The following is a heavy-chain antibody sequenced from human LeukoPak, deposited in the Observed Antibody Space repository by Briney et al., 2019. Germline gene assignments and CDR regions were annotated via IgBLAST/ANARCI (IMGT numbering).Heavy chain of an antibody. D-gene: IGHD3-10*01. CDR3: ASLLLWFGELSYYYGMDV. CDR1: GFTFSSYS. J-gene: IGHJ6*02. V-gene: IGHV3-21*01. CDR2: ISSSTSYI. Sequence: PGGSLRLSCAASGFTFSSYSMNWVRQAPGKGLEWVSSISSSTSYIYYADSVKGRFTISRDNAKNSLYLQMNSLRDEDTAVYYCASLLLWFGELSYYYGMDVWGQGTTVTVSS.